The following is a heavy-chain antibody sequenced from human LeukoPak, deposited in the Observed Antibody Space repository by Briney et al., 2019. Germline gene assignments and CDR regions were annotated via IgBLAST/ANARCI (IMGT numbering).Heavy chain of an antibody. CDR3: ARAYSSSPWISWYYFDY. J-gene: IGHJ4*02. CDR2: IIPIFGTA. CDR1: GGTFSSYA. V-gene: IGHV1-69*13. D-gene: IGHD6-6*01. Sequence: SVKASCKASGGTFSSYAISWVRQAPGQGLEWMGGIIPIFGTANYAQKFQGRVTITADESTSTAYMELSSLRSEDTAVYYCARAYSSSPWISWYYFDYWGQGTLVTVSS.